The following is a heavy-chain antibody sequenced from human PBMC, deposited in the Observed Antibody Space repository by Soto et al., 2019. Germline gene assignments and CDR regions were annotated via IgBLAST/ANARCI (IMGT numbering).Heavy chain of an antibody. CDR1: GYTFTSYD. Sequence: QVQLVQSGAEVKKPGASVRVSCKASGYTFTSYDIYWVRQATGQGLEWMGWMNPFSGNAVYTQKFQDRVTMTRDTSINTASMEMSGLRSEDTAVYYCTRGQGNPWGQGSLVTVSS. V-gene: IGHV1-8*01. CDR3: TRGQGNP. J-gene: IGHJ5*02. CDR2: MNPFSGNA.